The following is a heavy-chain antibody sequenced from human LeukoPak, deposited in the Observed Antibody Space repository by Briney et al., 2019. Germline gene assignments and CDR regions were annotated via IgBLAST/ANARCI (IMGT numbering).Heavy chain of an antibody. CDR2: IKEDESEK. Sequence: GGSLRLSCAASEFTFSRYWMSWVRQAPGKGLEGLANIKEDESEKNYGDSVRGRFTISRDKAKNSRYLEMNSLRAEDTAVYYCASAVRGSSVDYWGQGTLVTVSS. V-gene: IGHV3-7*01. J-gene: IGHJ4*02. CDR1: EFTFSRYW. CDR3: ASAVRGSSVDY.